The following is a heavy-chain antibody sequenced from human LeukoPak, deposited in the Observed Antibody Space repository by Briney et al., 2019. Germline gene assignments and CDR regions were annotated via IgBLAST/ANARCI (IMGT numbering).Heavy chain of an antibody. CDR2: INANSGGT. D-gene: IGHD6-13*01. CDR1: GYTFTGYE. J-gene: IGHJ4*02. Sequence: ASVKVSCKAPGYTFTGYEMHWVRQAPGQGLEWMGRINANSGGTNNAQKFQGRVTMTRDTSISTAYMELSRLRSDDTAVYYCAREGIAAAGQYIIDYWGQGTLVTVSS. V-gene: IGHV1-2*06. CDR3: AREGIAAAGQYIIDY.